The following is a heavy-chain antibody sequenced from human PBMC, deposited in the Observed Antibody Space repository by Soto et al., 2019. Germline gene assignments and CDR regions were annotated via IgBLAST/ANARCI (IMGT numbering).Heavy chain of an antibody. V-gene: IGHV3-15*01. J-gene: IGHJ4*02. CDR3: TTDVDYYGSGSYYSRDY. CDR2: IKSKTDGGTT. Sequence: GGSLRLSCAASGFTFSNAWMSWVRQAPGKGLEWVGRIKSKTDGGTTDYAAPVKGRFTISRDDSKNTLYLQMNSLKTEDTAVYYCTTDVDYYGSGSYYSRDYWGQGTLVTVSS. D-gene: IGHD3-10*01. CDR1: GFTFSNAW.